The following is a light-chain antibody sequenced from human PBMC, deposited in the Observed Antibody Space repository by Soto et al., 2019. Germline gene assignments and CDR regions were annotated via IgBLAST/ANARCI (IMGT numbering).Light chain of an antibody. CDR1: SSDVGSHNF. Sequence: QSALTQPASVSGSPGQSITISCTGTSSDVGSHNFVSWYQQRPGKAPKLMIFEVTKRPSGVSSRFSASKSGNTASLTISGVQAEDEADYYCCSYAGTTTWVFGGGTKLT. V-gene: IGLV2-23*02. J-gene: IGLJ3*02. CDR3: CSYAGTTTWV. CDR2: EVT.